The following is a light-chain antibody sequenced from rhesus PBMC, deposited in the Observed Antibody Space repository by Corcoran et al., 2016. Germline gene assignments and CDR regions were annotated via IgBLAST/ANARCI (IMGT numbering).Light chain of an antibody. CDR1: QGSSND. J-gene: IGKJ3*01. Sequence: DIQMSQSPSSLSASVGDKVTITCRASQGSSNDLAWYQQKPGKAPKLLVYAACSLDSGVPSRFSGSRSGKDFTLTISSLQPEDFATSYCQKGYSTPFTIGPGTKLDIK. CDR2: AAC. V-gene: IGKV1-33*02. CDR3: QKGYSTPFT.